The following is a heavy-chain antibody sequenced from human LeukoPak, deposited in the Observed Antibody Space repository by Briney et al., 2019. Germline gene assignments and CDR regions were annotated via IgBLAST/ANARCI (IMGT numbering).Heavy chain of an antibody. V-gene: IGHV4-59*01. Sequence: PSETLSLTCTVSGGSISSYYWSWIRQPPGKGLEWIGYIYYSGSTNYNPSLKSRVTISVDTSKNQFSLKLSSVTAADTAVYYCARWSVSSGWYKEGAFDIWGQGTMVTVSS. CDR3: ARWSVSSGWYKEGAFDI. CDR2: IYYSGST. CDR1: GGSISSYY. J-gene: IGHJ3*02. D-gene: IGHD6-19*01.